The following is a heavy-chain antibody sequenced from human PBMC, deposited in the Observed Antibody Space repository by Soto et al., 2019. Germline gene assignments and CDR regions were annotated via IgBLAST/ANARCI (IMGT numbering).Heavy chain of an antibody. V-gene: IGHV3-48*02. CDR1: GFIFSDHS. CDR3: ESDCRSSSRSVCHY. D-gene: IGHD2-2*01. CDR2: ISSSTSTI. Sequence: PGGSLRLSCAASGFIFSDHSMNWVRQAPGKGLEWVSYISSSTSTIYYADSVKGRFTISRDNAENTLYLQMNSLRDEDTVLFYCESDCRSSSRSVCHYCGQGTLVTVSS. J-gene: IGHJ4*02.